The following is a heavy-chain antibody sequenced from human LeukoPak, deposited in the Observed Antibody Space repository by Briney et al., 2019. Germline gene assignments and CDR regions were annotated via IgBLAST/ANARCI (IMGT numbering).Heavy chain of an antibody. V-gene: IGHV3-48*01. CDR1: GFTFSSYH. CDR3: ARDAIRSGSSNDY. J-gene: IGHJ4*02. Sequence: GGSLRLSCVGSGFTFSSYHMNWVRQAPGKGLEWVSYISSSSSTIYYADSVKGRFTISRDNSKNTLYLQMNSLRAEDTAVYYCARDAIRSGSSNDYWGQGTLVTVSS. D-gene: IGHD1-26*01. CDR2: ISSSSSTI.